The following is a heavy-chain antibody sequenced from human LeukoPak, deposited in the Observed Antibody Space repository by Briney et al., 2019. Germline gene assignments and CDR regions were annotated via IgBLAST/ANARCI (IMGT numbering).Heavy chain of an antibody. CDR1: GDSISSSY. CDR2: VHYTGKT. J-gene: IGHJ4*02. V-gene: IGHV4-59*01. D-gene: IGHD3-22*01. CDR3: ARGYYDRSGSSNPFDS. Sequence: PSETLSLTCTVSGDSISSSYWSRIRQPPGKRLEWVGYVHYTGKTNYNPSLNNRATISVDMSKNQFSLTLTSVTLADTAVYYCARGYYDRSGSSNPFDSWGQGTLVTVSA.